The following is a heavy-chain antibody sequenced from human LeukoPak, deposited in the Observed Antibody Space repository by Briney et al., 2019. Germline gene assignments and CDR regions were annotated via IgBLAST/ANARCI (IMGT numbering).Heavy chain of an antibody. D-gene: IGHD3-10*01. CDR1: GFTFSSYA. CDR3: AKVAFGV. CDR2: ISYDGSNK. V-gene: IGHV3-30*18. Sequence: GGSLRLSCAASGFTFSSYAMHWVRQAPGKGLEWVAVISYDGSNKYYADSVKGRFTISRDNSKNTLYLQMNSLRAEDTAVYYCAKVAFGVWGQGTTVTVSS. J-gene: IGHJ6*02.